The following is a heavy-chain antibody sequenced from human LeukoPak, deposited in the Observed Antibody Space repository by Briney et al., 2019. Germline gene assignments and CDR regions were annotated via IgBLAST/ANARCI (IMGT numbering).Heavy chain of an antibody. Sequence: SETLSLTCTVSGGSISSYYWSWIRQPPGKGLEWIGEINHSGSTNYNPSLKSRVTISVDTSKNQFSLKLSSVTAADTAVYYCARGDRGGYDRWGQGTLVTVSS. CDR1: GGSISSYY. CDR2: INHSGST. J-gene: IGHJ4*02. CDR3: ARGDRGGYDR. V-gene: IGHV4-34*01. D-gene: IGHD5-12*01.